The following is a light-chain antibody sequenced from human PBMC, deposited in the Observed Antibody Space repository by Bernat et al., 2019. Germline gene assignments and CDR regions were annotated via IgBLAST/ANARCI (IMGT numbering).Light chain of an antibody. Sequence: EILLTQSPGTLSLSPGESATLSCRASQSVSSNYLAWYQHKPGQAPRLLIYGASTRATGIPDRFSGSGSGTDFTVTITRLEPEEFAVYYCQQYGSSPYTFGQGTKLEIK. CDR1: QSVSSNY. CDR3: QQYGSSPYT. V-gene: IGKV3-20*01. CDR2: GAS. J-gene: IGKJ2*01.